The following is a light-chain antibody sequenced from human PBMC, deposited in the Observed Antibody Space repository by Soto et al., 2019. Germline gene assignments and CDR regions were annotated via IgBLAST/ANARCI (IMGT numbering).Light chain of an antibody. J-gene: IGKJ1*01. Sequence: DIQMTQSPSTLSASVGDRVTITSRASQSVSSWLAWYQQRPGKAPKLLIYKASTLETGVPSRFSGSGSGTEFTLTISGLQPDDFATYYCQHYSGYSRTFGQGTKVDI. CDR3: QHYSGYSRT. CDR1: QSVSSW. CDR2: KAS. V-gene: IGKV1-5*03.